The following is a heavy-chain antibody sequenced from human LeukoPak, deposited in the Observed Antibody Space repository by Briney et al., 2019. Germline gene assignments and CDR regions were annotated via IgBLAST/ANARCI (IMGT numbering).Heavy chain of an antibody. J-gene: IGHJ4*02. CDR3: AKVKGWWPHSLADY. Sequence: GGSLRLSCVASGFTCSSHAMSWVRQPPGMGPEWVSAISGSSTNYADSVKGRFTISRDNSKNTLYLQMNSLRVEVTAFYYCAKVKGWWPHSLADYWGQGTLVTVSS. CDR2: ISGSST. CDR1: GFTCSSHA. V-gene: IGHV3-23*01. D-gene: IGHD2-15*01.